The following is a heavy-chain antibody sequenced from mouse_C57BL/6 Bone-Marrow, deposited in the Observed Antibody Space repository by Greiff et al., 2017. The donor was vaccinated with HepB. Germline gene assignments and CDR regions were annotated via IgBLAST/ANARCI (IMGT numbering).Heavy chain of an antibody. D-gene: IGHD2-3*01. Sequence: EVKLVESGPGLVKPSQSLSLTCSVTGYSITSGYYWNWIRQFPGNKLEWMGYISYDGSNNYNPSLKNRISITRDTSKNQFFLKLNSVTTEDTATYYCARAWDGYYAYWGQGTLVTVSA. CDR2: ISYDGSN. CDR3: ARAWDGYYAY. J-gene: IGHJ3*01. CDR1: GYSITSGYY. V-gene: IGHV3-6*01.